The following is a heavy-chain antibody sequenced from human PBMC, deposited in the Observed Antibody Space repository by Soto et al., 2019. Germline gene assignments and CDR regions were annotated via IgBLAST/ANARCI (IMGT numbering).Heavy chain of an antibody. CDR3: ARVRRGYSGYDYYYYYYMDV. J-gene: IGHJ6*03. CDR1: GFTFSSYA. CDR2: ISGSGGST. D-gene: IGHD5-12*01. Sequence: GGSLRLSCAASGFTFSSYAMSWVRQAPGKGLEWVSAISGSGGSTYYADSVKGRFTISRDNAKNTLYLQMNSLRAEDTAVYYCARVRRGYSGYDYYYYYYMDVWGKGTTVTVSS. V-gene: IGHV3-23*01.